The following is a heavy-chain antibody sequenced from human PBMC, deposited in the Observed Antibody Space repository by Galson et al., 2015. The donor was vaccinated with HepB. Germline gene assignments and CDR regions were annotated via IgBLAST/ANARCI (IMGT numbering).Heavy chain of an antibody. Sequence: SLRLSCAASGFTFSDYYMSWIRQAPGKGLEWVSYISSSSSYTNYADSVKGRFTISRDNAKNSLYLQMNSLRAEDTAVYYCARGHEGHTYLDAFDIWGQGTMVTVSS. CDR2: ISSSSSYT. D-gene: IGHD2-2*02. CDR1: GFTFSDYY. V-gene: IGHV3-11*06. CDR3: ARGHEGHTYLDAFDI. J-gene: IGHJ3*02.